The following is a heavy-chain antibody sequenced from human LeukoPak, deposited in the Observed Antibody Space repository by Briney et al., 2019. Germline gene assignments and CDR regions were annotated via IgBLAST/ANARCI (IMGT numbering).Heavy chain of an antibody. CDR3: ARAEVVRGVIKGSYYYYYYMDV. V-gene: IGHV3-74*01. D-gene: IGHD3-10*01. CDR1: GFTFSSYW. Sequence: QSGGSLRLSCAASGFTFSSYWMHWVRQAPGKGLVWVSRINSDGSSTSYADSVKGRFTISRDNAKNTLYLQMNSLRAEDTAVYYSARAEVVRGVIKGSYYYYYYMDVWGKGTTVTVSS. CDR2: INSDGSST. J-gene: IGHJ6*03.